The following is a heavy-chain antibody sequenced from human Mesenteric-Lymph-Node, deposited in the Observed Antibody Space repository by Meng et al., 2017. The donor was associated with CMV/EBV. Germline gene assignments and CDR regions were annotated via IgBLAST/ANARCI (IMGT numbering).Heavy chain of an antibody. J-gene: IGHJ4*02. V-gene: IGHV3-30-3*01. CDR1: GFTFSSYA. Sequence: SLRLSCAASGFTFSSYAMHWVRQAPGKGLAWVSVISYDGGNKYYADSVQSRFTLSRDNSENTLFLQMNSLRLEDTAVYFCARSRASFAACGGDCYWGPDYWGQGTLVTVSS. CDR3: ARSRASFAACGGDCYWGPDY. D-gene: IGHD2-21*01. CDR2: ISYDGGNK.